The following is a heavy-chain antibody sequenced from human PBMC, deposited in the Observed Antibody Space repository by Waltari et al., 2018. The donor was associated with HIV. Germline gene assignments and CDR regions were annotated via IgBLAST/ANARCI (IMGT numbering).Heavy chain of an antibody. CDR3: ATAVHYYDSSGYYLAY. CDR2: FDPEDGET. Sequence: QVQLVQSGAEVKKPGASVKVSCKVSGYTLTELSMNWVRQAPGKGLEWMGGFDPEDGETIYAQKFQGRVTMTEDTSTDTAYMELSSLRSEDTAVYYCATAVHYYDSSGYYLAYWGQGTLVTVSS. J-gene: IGHJ4*02. CDR1: GYTLTELS. V-gene: IGHV1-24*01. D-gene: IGHD3-22*01.